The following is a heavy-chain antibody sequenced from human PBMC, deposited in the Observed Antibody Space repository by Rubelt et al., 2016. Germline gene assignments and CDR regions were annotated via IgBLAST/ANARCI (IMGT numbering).Heavy chain of an antibody. CDR1: GFTFSSYG. CDR2: IKYDASAT. D-gene: IGHD1-26*01. CDR3: ASTERMDV. V-gene: IGHV3-7*01. Sequence: VQLVESGGGVVQPGRSLRLSCAASGFTFSSYGMHWVRQAPGKGLEWVANIKYDASATSYGASVKGRFTTSRDNAKNSVYLQMNSLRVEDTAVYYCASTERMDVWGQGTTVTVSS. J-gene: IGHJ6*02.